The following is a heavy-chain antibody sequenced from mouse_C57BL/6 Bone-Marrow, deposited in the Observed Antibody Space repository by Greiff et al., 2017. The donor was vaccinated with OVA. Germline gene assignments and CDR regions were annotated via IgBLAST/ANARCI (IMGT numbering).Heavy chain of an antibody. CDR3: ARSFYYGYDGY. V-gene: IGHV1-39*01. Sequence: EVKLQESGPELVKPGASVKISCKASGYSFTDYNMNWVKQRNGQSLEWIGVINPNYGTTSYNQKFKGKATLTVDQSSSTAYMQLNSLTSEDSAVYYCARSFYYGYDGYWGQGTTLTVSS. CDR1: GYSFTDYN. J-gene: IGHJ2*01. CDR2: INPNYGTT. D-gene: IGHD2-2*01.